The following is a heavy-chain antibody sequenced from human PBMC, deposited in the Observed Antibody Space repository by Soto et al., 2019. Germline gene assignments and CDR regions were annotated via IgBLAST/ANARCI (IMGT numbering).Heavy chain of an antibody. V-gene: IGHV4-39*02. CDR1: GVSPSYVGYY. J-gene: IGHJ5*02. CDR3: ARVGPWVPYYYDSSPYTFENWFDP. CDR2: VYYFGIT. Sequence: SGTQSLTFSFFGVSPSYVGYYLGWGRQPPRQGLGWVGNVYYFGITYYRPAPKSPVTLSLDKSHKQISLRMSSVTAADTAVYYCARVGPWVPYYYDSSPYTFENWFDPWGRGTLGTVSS. D-gene: IGHD3-22*01.